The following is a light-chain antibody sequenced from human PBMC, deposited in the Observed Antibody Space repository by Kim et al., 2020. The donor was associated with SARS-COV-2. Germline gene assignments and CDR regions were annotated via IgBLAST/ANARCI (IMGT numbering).Light chain of an antibody. CDR2: LNSDGSH. V-gene: IGLV4-69*01. Sequence: LVLTQSHSASASLGASVKLICTLSSGHSSYAIAWHQQQPEKGPRYLMKLNSDGSHSKGDGIPDRFSGSSSGAERYLTISSLQSEDETDYYCQTWGTGMRVFGGGTQLTVL. J-gene: IGLJ3*02. CDR3: QTWGTGMRV. CDR1: SGHSSYA.